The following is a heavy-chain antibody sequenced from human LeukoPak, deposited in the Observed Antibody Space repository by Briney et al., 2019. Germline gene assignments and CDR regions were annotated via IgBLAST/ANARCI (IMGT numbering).Heavy chain of an antibody. V-gene: IGHV4-34*01. CDR1: GGSFSGYY. Sequence: RTSETLSLTCAVYGGSFSGYYWSWIRQPPGKGLEWIGEINHSGSTNYNPSLKSRVTISVDTSKNQFSLKLSSVTAADTAVYYCASNYDILTGYEVFGFDPWGQGTLVTVSS. CDR2: INHSGST. CDR3: ASNYDILTGYEVFGFDP. D-gene: IGHD3-9*01. J-gene: IGHJ5*02.